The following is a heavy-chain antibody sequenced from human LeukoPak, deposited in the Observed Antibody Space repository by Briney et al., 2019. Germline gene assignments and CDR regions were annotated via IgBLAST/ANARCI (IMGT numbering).Heavy chain of an antibody. CDR3: AKEGAAWFGELRFDP. CDR1: GLTVSSNY. CDR2: IYSGGDI. V-gene: IGHV3-53*01. J-gene: IGHJ5*02. Sequence: PGGSLRLSGAASGLTVSSNYMSWVRQAPGKGLGGVPVIYSGGDIYYAHSVKGRFTISRVSSKNTLYLQTNSLRVEDTAVYYCAKEGAAWFGELRFDPWGQGTLVTVSS. D-gene: IGHD3-10*01.